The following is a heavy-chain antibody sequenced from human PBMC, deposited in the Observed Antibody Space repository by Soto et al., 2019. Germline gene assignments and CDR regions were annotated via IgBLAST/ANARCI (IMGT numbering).Heavy chain of an antibody. J-gene: IGHJ6*02. V-gene: IGHV1-69*01. CDR2: IIPLFGTQ. Sequence: QVQLVQSGAEVKKPGSSVTVSCKASGDNFSKYSFSWVRQAPGQGLEWMGGIIPLFGTQDYAQKFQDSVTLSPDESTTTVYRELSSLRDEDTGVYDCARAWPRVTMIVVESENFGMDVWGQGTALTGSS. D-gene: IGHD3-22*01. CDR1: GDNFSKYS. CDR3: ARAWPRVTMIVVESENFGMDV.